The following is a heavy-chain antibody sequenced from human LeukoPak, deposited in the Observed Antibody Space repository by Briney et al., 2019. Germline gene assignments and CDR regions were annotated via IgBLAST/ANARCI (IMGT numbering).Heavy chain of an antibody. CDR1: GASISSTGYY. CDR3: ARGYDSSAYYFHGYFDY. Sequence: ASETLSLTCSVSGASISSTGYYWSWLRQHPGKGLEWIGYIYFSGSTDYNASLKSRVIISEDTSKNQFSLKLSSVTAADTAVYYCARGYDSSAYYFHGYFDYWGQGNLVTVSS. V-gene: IGHV4-31*03. J-gene: IGHJ4*02. CDR2: IYFSGST. D-gene: IGHD3-22*01.